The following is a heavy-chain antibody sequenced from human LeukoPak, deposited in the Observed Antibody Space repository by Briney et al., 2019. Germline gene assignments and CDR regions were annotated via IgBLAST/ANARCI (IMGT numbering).Heavy chain of an antibody. CDR3: ASSSWLRDANFDS. J-gene: IGHJ4*02. D-gene: IGHD2-2*01. CDR1: GGSISSGSYY. Sequence: SETLSLTCTVSGGSISSGSYYWSWIRQPAGKGLEWIGRVGRMYNRESTNYNPSLKSPVTISLDTSKNQFSLKLSSVTAADTAVYYCASSSWLRDANFDSWGQGTLVTVSS. CDR2: VGRMYNREST. V-gene: IGHV4-61*02.